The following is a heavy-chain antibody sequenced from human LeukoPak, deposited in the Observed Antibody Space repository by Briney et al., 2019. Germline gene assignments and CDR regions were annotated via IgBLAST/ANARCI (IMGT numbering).Heavy chain of an antibody. CDR2: INPNSGAT. Sequence: ASVKVSCKPSGYTFTGYYMHWVRQAPGQGLEWMGRINPNSGATNYAQKFQGRVTMTRDTSVSTAYMELTTLRSDDTAVYYCAKSIEYCGADCYGYFDLWGRGTLVTVSS. CDR3: AKSIEYCGADCYGYFDL. V-gene: IGHV1-2*06. J-gene: IGHJ2*01. D-gene: IGHD2-21*02. CDR1: GYTFTGYY.